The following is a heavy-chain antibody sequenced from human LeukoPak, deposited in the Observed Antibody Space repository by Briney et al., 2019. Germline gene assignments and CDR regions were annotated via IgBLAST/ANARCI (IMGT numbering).Heavy chain of an antibody. D-gene: IGHD4-11*01. V-gene: IGHV3-7*03. CDR1: GFTFNNAW. CDR2: IKQDGSEK. Sequence: GGSLRLSCVGSGFTFNNAWMNWVRQAPGKGLEWVANIKQDGSEKYYVDSVKGRFTISRDNAKNSLYLQMNSLRAEDTAVYYCAKMPNSNYSDYWGQGTLVTVSS. CDR3: AKMPNSNYSDY. J-gene: IGHJ4*02.